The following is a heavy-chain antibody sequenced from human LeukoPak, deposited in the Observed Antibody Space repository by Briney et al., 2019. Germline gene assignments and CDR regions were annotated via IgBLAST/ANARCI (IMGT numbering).Heavy chain of an antibody. CDR3: ARAYKDRSLAGKKEFFQH. CDR2: IYSGGSA. CDR1: GFTVSSNY. Sequence: GGSLRLSCAASGFTVSSNYMTWVRQAPGKGLEWVSLIYSGGSAYYADSVKGRFTISRDNANNFLYLQMNSLRAEDTALYYCARAYKDRSLAGKKEFFQHWGQGTLVTVSS. V-gene: IGHV3-53*05. D-gene: IGHD6-19*01. J-gene: IGHJ1*01.